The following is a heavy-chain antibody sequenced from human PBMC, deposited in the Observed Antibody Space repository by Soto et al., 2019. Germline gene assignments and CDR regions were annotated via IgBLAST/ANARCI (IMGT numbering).Heavy chain of an antibody. CDR2: IYSGGTT. V-gene: IGHV3-53*01. CDR3: ARDSSGSYFNY. Sequence: GGSLRLCCTAFGFTVSSDYLSWVRQAPGKGLEWVSVIYSGGTTYYADSVKGRFTISRDNSKNTLYLQMNSLRAEDTALYYCARDSSGSYFNYWGQGTLVTVSS. D-gene: IGHD1-26*01. CDR1: GFTVSSDY. J-gene: IGHJ4*02.